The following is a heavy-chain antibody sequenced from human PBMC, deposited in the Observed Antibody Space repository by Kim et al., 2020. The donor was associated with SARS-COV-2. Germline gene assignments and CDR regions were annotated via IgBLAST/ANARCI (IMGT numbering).Heavy chain of an antibody. D-gene: IGHD3-3*01. V-gene: IGHV3-23*01. CDR2: ISGSGGST. CDR1: GFTFSSYA. Sequence: GGSLILSCAASGFTFSSYAMSWVRQAPGKGLEWVSAISGSGGSTYYADSVKGRFTISRDNSKNTLYLQMNSLRAEDTAVYYCAKGGTGITIFGVVILEDYFDYWGQGTLVTVSS. J-gene: IGHJ4*02. CDR3: AKGGTGITIFGVVILEDYFDY.